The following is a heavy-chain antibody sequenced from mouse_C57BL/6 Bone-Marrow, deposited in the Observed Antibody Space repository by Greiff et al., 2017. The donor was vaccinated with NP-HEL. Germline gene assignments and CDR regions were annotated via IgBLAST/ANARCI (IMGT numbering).Heavy chain of an antibody. CDR2: ISYDGSN. CDR3: ARDRAYSNFF. Sequence: EVQLVESGPGLVKPSQSLSLTCSVTGYSITSGYYWNWIRQFPGNKLEWMGYISYDGSNNYNPSLKNRISITRYTSKNQFFLKLNSVTTEDTATYYCARDRAYSNFFWGQGTLVTVSA. V-gene: IGHV3-6*01. J-gene: IGHJ3*01. CDR1: GYSITSGYY. D-gene: IGHD2-5*01.